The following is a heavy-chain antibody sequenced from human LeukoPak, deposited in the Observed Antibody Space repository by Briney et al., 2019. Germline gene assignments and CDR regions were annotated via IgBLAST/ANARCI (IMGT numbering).Heavy chain of an antibody. Sequence: SETLSLTCTVSGGSINSYYWSWIRQPPGKGLEWIGYIFFSGSTNYNPSLKSRVTISLDTSNNQFSLKLSSVTAADTAVYYCASAGGYNDYWGQGTLVTVSS. V-gene: IGHV4-59*01. CDR1: GGSINSYY. CDR3: ASAGGYNDY. J-gene: IGHJ4*02. CDR2: IFFSGST. D-gene: IGHD1-1*01.